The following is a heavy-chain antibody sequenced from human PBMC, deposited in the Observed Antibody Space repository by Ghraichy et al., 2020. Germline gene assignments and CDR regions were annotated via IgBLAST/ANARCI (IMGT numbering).Heavy chain of an antibody. J-gene: IGHJ4*02. V-gene: IGHV4-4*07. CDR1: GGSLSGYY. CDR3: ARDHCCGSSSWQGALDY. D-gene: IGHD6-13*01. Sequence: SETLSLTCSVSGGSLSGYYWSWIRQPAGKGLEWIGRIYTSENTNFSPSLKSRVTMSLDISKDQFSLKLRSVTAADTAVYYCARDHCCGSSSWQGALDYWGQGILVTVSS. CDR2: IYTSENT.